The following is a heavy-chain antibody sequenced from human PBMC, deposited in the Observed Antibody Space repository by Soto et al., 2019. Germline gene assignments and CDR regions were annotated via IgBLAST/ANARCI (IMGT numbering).Heavy chain of an antibody. J-gene: IGHJ5*02. Sequence: SETLPLTCAVSGYSISSGHYWSCLRQHPGKRRQWIGSISHGGSTYYNPSLNSRVTLSIDMTSNHVSLILNSVTAADTAVYYCARVGPSVPYHYDGSPYTSGNRFDPWGQGTLVIVSS. CDR1: GYSISSGHY. CDR2: ISHGGST. D-gene: IGHD3-22*01. V-gene: IGHV4-38-2*01. CDR3: ARVGPSVPYHYDGSPYTSGNRFDP.